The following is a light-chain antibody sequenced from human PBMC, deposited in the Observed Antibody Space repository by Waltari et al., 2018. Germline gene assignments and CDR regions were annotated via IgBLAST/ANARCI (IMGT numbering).Light chain of an antibody. Sequence: STLTQPPSASATPGPKVFISCSVGNAGVGRKYANWYQRLPGTAPKLLIFANEQRPSGVSDRFSASKSGDSASLVISALQSDDEGDYFCATWDDTLSAPVFGGGTRVTVL. CDR1: NAGVGRKY. V-gene: IGLV1-44*01. CDR2: ANE. J-gene: IGLJ3*02. CDR3: ATWDDTLSAPV.